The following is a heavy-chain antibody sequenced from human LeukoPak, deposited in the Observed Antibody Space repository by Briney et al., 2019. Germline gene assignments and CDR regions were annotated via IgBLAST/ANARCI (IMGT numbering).Heavy chain of an antibody. CDR2: IGPHSSDT. CDR1: GFTFTDYY. Sequence: ASVKVSCKSSGFTFTDYYIHWVRQAPGQGLEWMGYIGPHSSDTSFLQELQGRVNMTRNTSMSPAYMELTRLTSDDTAVYYCARDGNGLLSNDFDYGGQGTLVTVSA. D-gene: IGHD2/OR15-2a*01. V-gene: IGHV1-2*02. J-gene: IGHJ4*02. CDR3: ARDGNGLLSNDFDY.